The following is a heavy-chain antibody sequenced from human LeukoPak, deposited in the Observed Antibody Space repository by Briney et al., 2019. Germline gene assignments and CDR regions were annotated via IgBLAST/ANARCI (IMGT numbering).Heavy chain of an antibody. D-gene: IGHD6-25*01. V-gene: IGHV4-59*08. CDR3: ARHGYSSGVDY. CDR1: GDSISKYY. CDR2: IYYSGST. J-gene: IGHJ4*02. Sequence: SETLSLTCTVSGDSISKYYWSWIRQPPGKGLEWIGYIYYSGSTNYNPSLKSRVTISVDTSKNQFSLKLSSVTAADTAVYYCARHGYSSGVDYWGQGTLVTVSS.